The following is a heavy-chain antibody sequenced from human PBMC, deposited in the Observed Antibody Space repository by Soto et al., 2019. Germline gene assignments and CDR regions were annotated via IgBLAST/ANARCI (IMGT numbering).Heavy chain of an antibody. CDR2: ISSGSVYT. D-gene: IGHD1-1*01. Sequence: LRLSCAASGFTFNSYSVNWVRQAPGKGLEWVASISSGSVYTDFADSVKGRFTISRDDVTNSVSLQMDSLRVEDTGIHYCARYDAFKAFDLWGQGTMVTVSS. CDR1: GFTFNSYS. J-gene: IGHJ3*01. CDR3: ARYDAFKAFDL. V-gene: IGHV3-21*01.